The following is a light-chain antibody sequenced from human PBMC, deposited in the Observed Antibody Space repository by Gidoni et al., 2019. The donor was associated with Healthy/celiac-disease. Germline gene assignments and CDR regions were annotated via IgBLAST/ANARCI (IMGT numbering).Light chain of an antibody. CDR1: QSISSY. CDR3: QQSYSTPLT. CDR2: AAS. V-gene: IGKV1-39*01. J-gene: IGKJ4*01. Sequence: DIQMTQSPSSLSASVGDRVTITCRASQSISSYLNWYQQKPGKAPKLLIYAASSLQSGVPSRFSGSRCGTDVTLTTSSLQPEDFATYYCQQSYSTPLTFGGGTKVEIK.